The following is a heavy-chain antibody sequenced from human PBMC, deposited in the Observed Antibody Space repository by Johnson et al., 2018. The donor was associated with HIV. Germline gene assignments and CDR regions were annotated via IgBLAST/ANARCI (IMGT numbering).Heavy chain of an antibody. D-gene: IGHD3-10*01. CDR2: ISYDGSNK. V-gene: IGHV3-30-3*01. CDR3: ARDPMVRGAGGFDI. J-gene: IGHJ3*02. CDR1: GFTFSSYA. Sequence: QVQLVESGGGVVQPGRSLRLSCAASGFTFSSYAMHWVRQAPGKGLEWVAVISYDGSNKYYAASVKGRFTISRDNSKNTLYLQMNSLRAEDTAVYYCARDPMVRGAGGFDIWGQGTMVTVSS.